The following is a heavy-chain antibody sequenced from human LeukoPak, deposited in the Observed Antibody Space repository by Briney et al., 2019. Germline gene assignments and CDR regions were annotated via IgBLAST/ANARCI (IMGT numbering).Heavy chain of an antibody. CDR3: ARRGDILTDYAFDY. CDR2: IYYSGTT. V-gene: IGHV4-39*01. J-gene: IGHJ4*02. Sequence: SETLSLTCSVSGGSINSNSHHWDWIRQAPGKGLEWIGNIYYSGTTSYNPSLKSRVTISVDTSNNQFSLRLSSVTAADTAVYYCARRGDILTDYAFDYWGQGTLVTVSS. D-gene: IGHD3-9*01. CDR1: GGSINSNSHH.